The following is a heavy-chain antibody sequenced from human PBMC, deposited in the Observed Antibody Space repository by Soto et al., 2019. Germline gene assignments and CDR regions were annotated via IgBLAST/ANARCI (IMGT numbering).Heavy chain of an antibody. CDR2: IYSGGST. V-gene: IGHV3-53*01. CDR1: GFTVSSNY. Sequence: GGSLRLSCAASGFTVSSNYMSWVRQAPGKGLEWVSVIYSGGSTYYADSVKGRFTISRDNSKNTLYLQMNSLRAEDTAVYYCARDRKGYYDSSGYYHYYYYGMDVWGQGTMVTVSS. J-gene: IGHJ6*02. D-gene: IGHD3-22*01. CDR3: ARDRKGYYDSSGYYHYYYYGMDV.